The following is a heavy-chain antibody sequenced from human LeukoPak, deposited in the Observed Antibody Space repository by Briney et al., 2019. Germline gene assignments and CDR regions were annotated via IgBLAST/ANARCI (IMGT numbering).Heavy chain of an antibody. CDR1: GFTFSSYS. CDR2: ISSSSSYI. V-gene: IGHV3-21*01. D-gene: IGHD3-10*01. J-gene: IGHJ4*02. CDR3: ARDLQGSLRGIDY. Sequence: GGSLRLSCAASGFTFSSYSMNWVRQAPGKGLEWVSSISSSSSYIYYADSVKGRFTISRDNAKNSLYLQMNSLRAEDTAVYYCARDLQGSLRGIDYWGQGTLVTVSS.